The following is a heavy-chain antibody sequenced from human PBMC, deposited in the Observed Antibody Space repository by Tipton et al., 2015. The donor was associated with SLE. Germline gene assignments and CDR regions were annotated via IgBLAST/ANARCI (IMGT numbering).Heavy chain of an antibody. Sequence: LRLSCTVSGGTISTFYWSWIRQSAGKGLEWIGRIYSSGRTNYNPSLKSRVTMSVDTSRKQFSLKLTSVTAADTAVYYCARAIRFFDYWGRGTLVTVSS. CDR2: IYSSGRT. CDR1: GGTISTFY. CDR3: ARAIRFFDY. J-gene: IGHJ4*02. V-gene: IGHV4-4*07. D-gene: IGHD2-21*01.